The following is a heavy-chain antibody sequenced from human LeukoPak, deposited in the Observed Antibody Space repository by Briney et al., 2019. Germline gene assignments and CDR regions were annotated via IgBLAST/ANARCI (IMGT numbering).Heavy chain of an antibody. Sequence: GGSLRLSCAASGFTFDDYAMHWVRQAPGKGLEWVSGISWNSGSIGYADSVKGRFTISRDNAKNSLYLQMNSLRAEDPALYYCAKDSSSSWYGGGFAYWGQGTLVTVSS. J-gene: IGHJ4*02. V-gene: IGHV3-9*01. CDR1: GFTFDDYA. D-gene: IGHD6-13*01. CDR3: AKDSSSSWYGGGFAY. CDR2: ISWNSGSI.